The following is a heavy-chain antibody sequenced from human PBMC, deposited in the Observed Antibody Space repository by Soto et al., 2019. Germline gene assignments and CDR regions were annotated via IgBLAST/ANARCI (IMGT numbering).Heavy chain of an antibody. J-gene: IGHJ5*02. CDR3: ARDYYDSSGYYGSKYNWFDP. CDR1: GYSISSGYY. V-gene: IGHV4-38-2*01. D-gene: IGHD3-22*01. Sequence: SETLSLTCAVSGYSISSGYYWGWIRQPPGKGLEWIGSIYHSGSTYYNPSLKSRVTVSVDTSKNQFSLKLSSVTAADTAVYYCARDYYDSSGYYGSKYNWFDPWAQGTLVTVS. CDR2: IYHSGST.